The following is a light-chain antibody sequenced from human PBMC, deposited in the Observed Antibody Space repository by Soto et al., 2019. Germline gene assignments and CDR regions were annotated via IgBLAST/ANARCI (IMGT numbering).Light chain of an antibody. Sequence: DIVMTQSPSSLSASVGDRVTITCRASQSISSYLNWYQQKPGKAPKLLIYAASSLQSGVPARFSGSGSGTDFTLTISSLQPEDFVTYYCQQSYSTPITFGQGTRLEIK. V-gene: IGKV1-39*01. CDR3: QQSYSTPIT. CDR1: QSISSY. J-gene: IGKJ5*01. CDR2: AAS.